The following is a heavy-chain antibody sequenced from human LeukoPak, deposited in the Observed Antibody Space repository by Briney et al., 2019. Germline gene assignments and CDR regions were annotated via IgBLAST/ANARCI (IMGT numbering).Heavy chain of an antibody. D-gene: IGHD3-22*01. CDR1: GFTFSSYR. CDR2: IKQDGSEK. Sequence: PGGSLRLSCAASGFTFSSYRMSWVRQAPGKGLEWVANIKQDGSEKYYVDSVKGRFTISRDNAKNSLYLQMSSLRAEDTAVYYCAQECVDSSGYYYVPNWFDPWGQGTLVTVSS. CDR3: AQECVDSSGYYYVPNWFDP. V-gene: IGHV3-7*01. J-gene: IGHJ5*02.